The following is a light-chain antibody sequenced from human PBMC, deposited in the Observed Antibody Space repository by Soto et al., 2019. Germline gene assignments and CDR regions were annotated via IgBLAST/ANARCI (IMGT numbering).Light chain of an antibody. Sequence: EIVMTQSPATLSVSPGERATLSCRASQSVSTNLAWYQQKPGQAPRLLIYAASVRATGIPARFSGSGSGTEFTLTISSLQPEDFATYYCQQSYSTPRTFGQGTKLEIK. CDR2: AAS. CDR3: QQSYSTPRT. V-gene: IGKV3-15*01. CDR1: QSVSTN. J-gene: IGKJ2*01.